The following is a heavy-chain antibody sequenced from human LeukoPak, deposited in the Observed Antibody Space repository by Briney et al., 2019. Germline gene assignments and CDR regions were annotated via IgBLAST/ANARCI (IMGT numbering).Heavy chain of an antibody. J-gene: IGHJ4*02. D-gene: IGHD1-26*01. CDR3: ARDLPTGTYRAYFDN. CDR1: GFTFSTYA. Sequence: GGSLRLSCAASGFTFSTYAMNWVRQAPGKGLEWVSAISGGGGGTYYADSVKGRFTISRDNSKNTLYLQMNSLRAEDTAVYYCARDLPTGTYRAYFDNWGQGTLVTVSS. CDR2: ISGGGGGT. V-gene: IGHV3-23*01.